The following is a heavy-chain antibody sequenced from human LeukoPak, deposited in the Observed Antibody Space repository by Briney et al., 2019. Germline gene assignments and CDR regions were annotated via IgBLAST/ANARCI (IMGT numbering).Heavy chain of an antibody. CDR1: GFTFSSYA. CDR3: ARDGIVRAGDAFDI. CDR2: ISYDGSNK. V-gene: IGHV3-30-3*01. J-gene: IGHJ3*02. Sequence: GRSLRLSCAASGFTFSSYAMHWVRQAPGKGLEWVAVISYDGSNKYYADSVKGRFTISRDNSKNTLYLQMNSLRAEDTAVYYCARDGIVRAGDAFDIWGQGTMVTVSS. D-gene: IGHD2/OR15-2a*01.